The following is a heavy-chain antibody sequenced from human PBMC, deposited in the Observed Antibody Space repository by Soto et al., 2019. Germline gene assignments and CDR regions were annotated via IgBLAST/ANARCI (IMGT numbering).Heavy chain of an antibody. CDR1: GYTFSDFG. CDR3: ARGRDYGDFYFDF. V-gene: IGHV1-18*01. Sequence: QVQLVQSGAEVKKPGASVKVSCRTSGYTFSDFGINWVRQAPGQGLEWVGWISPYNGNTQYVENLHGRVTMTTDTSTNTAYMELRSLRPDDTAVYFCARGRDYGDFYFDFWGQGTLVTVSS. J-gene: IGHJ4*02. CDR2: ISPYNGNT. D-gene: IGHD4-17*01.